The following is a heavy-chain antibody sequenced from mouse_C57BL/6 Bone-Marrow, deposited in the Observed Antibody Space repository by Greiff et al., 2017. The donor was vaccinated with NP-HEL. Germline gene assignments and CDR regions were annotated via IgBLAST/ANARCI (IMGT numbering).Heavy chain of an antibody. V-gene: IGHV1-72*01. CDR3: ARGGITTVVDWYFDV. D-gene: IGHD1-1*01. Sequence: QVQLKESGAELVKPGASVKLSCKASGYTFTSYWMHWVKQRPGRGLEWIGRIDPNSGGTKYNEKFKSKATLTVDKPSSTAYMQLSSLTSEDSAVYYCARGGITTVVDWYFDVWGTGTTVTVSS. CDR2: IDPNSGGT. J-gene: IGHJ1*03. CDR1: GYTFTSYW.